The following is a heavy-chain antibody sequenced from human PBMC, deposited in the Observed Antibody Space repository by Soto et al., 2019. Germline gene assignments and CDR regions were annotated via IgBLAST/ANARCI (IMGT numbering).Heavy chain of an antibody. CDR2: ISGSGGST. CDR1: GFTFSSYA. CDR3: AKDRRKALLRYFEWFSYGMDV. Sequence: PRLSCAASGFTFSSYAMSWVRQAPGKGLEWVSAISGSGGSTYYADSVKGRFTISRDNSKNTLYLQMNSLRAEDTAVYYCAKDRRKALLRYFEWFSYGMDVWGQGTTVTVSS. D-gene: IGHD3-9*01. V-gene: IGHV3-23*01. J-gene: IGHJ6*02.